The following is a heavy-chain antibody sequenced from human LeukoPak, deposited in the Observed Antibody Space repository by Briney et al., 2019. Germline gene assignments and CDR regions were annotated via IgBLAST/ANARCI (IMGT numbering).Heavy chain of an antibody. J-gene: IGHJ3*02. Sequence: ASVKVSCKASGGTFSSYAISWVRQAPGQGLGWMGGIIPIFGTANYAQKFQGRVTITADESTSTAYMELSSLRSEDTAVYYCARDKEAYCGGDCYSGDAFDIWGQGTMVTVSS. V-gene: IGHV1-69*13. D-gene: IGHD2-21*02. CDR1: GGTFSSYA. CDR2: IIPIFGTA. CDR3: ARDKEAYCGGDCYSGDAFDI.